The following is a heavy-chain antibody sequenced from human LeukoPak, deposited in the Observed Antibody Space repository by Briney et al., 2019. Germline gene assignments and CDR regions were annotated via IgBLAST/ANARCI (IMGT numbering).Heavy chain of an antibody. D-gene: IGHD6-6*01. V-gene: IGHV3-30*18. CDR3: AKGNFRKSSSLDY. CDR1: GFTFSSYG. Sequence: PGGSLRLSCAASGFTFSSYGMPWVRQAPGKGLEWVAVISYDGSNKYYADSVKGRFTISRDNSKNTLYLQMNSLRAEDTAVYYCAKGNFRKSSSLDYWGQGTLVTVSS. J-gene: IGHJ4*02. CDR2: ISYDGSNK.